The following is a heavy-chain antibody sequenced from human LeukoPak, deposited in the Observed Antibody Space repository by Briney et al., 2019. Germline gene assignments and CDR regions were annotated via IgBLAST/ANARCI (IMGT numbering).Heavy chain of an antibody. D-gene: IGHD3-3*01. CDR3: ARVSYYDFWSGYQVHYYYYMDV. CDR2: IKQDGSEK. CDR1: GFTFSSYW. V-gene: IGHV3-7*01. Sequence: PGGPLRLSCGASGFTFSSYWMSWVRQAPGKGLEWVANIKQDGSEKYYVDSVKGRFTISRDNAKNSLYLQMNSLRAEDTAVYYCARVSYYDFWSGYQVHYYYYMDVWGKGTTVTVSS. J-gene: IGHJ6*03.